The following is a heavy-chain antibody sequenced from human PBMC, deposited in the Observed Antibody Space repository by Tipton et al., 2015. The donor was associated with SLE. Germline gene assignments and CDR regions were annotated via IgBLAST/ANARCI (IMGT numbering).Heavy chain of an antibody. D-gene: IGHD7-27*01. CDR3: ARGSDWGLYYFDY. Sequence: GLVKPSQTLSLTCAISGDSVSSDSAGWNWIRQSPSRGLEWLGRTYYRSQWYSDYAVSVKSRITINPDTSKNQFSLHLNSVTPEDTAVYYCARGSDWGLYYFDYWGQGTVVTVSS. CDR2: TYYRSQWYS. CDR1: GDSVSSDSAG. J-gene: IGHJ4*02. V-gene: IGHV6-1*01.